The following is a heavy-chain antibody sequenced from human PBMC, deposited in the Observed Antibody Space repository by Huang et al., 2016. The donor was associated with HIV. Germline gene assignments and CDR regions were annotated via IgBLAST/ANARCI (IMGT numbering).Heavy chain of an antibody. CDR3: ARRAASGWQQEYFHL. J-gene: IGHJ1*01. D-gene: IGHD6-19*01. Sequence: QITLKESGPTLVKPTQTLTLTCTFSGFSLSTSGVGVGWIRQPPGKALEWLALLHWNNDKHYNSSPKRRLTITKDTSKNQVGLTMANVDPLATATYYCARRAASGWQQEYFHLWGQGTLVTVSS. V-gene: IGHV2-5*01. CDR1: GFSLSTSGVG. CDR2: LHWNNDK.